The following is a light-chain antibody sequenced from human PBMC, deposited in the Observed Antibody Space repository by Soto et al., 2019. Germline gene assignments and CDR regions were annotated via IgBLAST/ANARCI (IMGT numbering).Light chain of an antibody. CDR1: QSVSTS. CDR2: DAS. J-gene: IGKJ2*01. Sequence: EIVLTQSPATLSLSPGERATLSCRASQSVSTSLAWYQQKPGQAPRLLIYDASNRATDIPARFSGSGSGTDFTLTISSLEPEGFAVYYCQQRGNWESTFGQGTKLEIK. V-gene: IGKV3-11*01. CDR3: QQRGNWEST.